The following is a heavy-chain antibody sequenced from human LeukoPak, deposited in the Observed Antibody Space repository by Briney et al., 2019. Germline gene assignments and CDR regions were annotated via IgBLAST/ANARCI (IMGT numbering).Heavy chain of an antibody. D-gene: IGHD6-6*01. CDR2: IYYSGST. V-gene: IGHV4-39*07. Sequence: SETLSLTCTVSGGSISSSSYYWGWIRQPPGKGLEWIGSIYYSGSTYYNPSLKSRVTISVDTSKNQFSLKLSSVTAADTAVYYCARGTYSSSPLYYYYYYMDVWGKGTTVTVSS. J-gene: IGHJ6*03. CDR1: GGSISSSSYY. CDR3: ARGTYSSSPLYYYYYYMDV.